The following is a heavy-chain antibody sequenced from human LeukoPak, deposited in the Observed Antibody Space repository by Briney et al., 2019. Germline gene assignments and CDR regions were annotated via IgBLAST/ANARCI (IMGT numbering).Heavy chain of an antibody. D-gene: IGHD3-22*01. V-gene: IGHV1-2*02. CDR2: INPNSGGT. CDR3: ARNGEYDSSGYDAFDI. Sequence: ASVKVSCKASGYTFTGYYMHWVRQAPGQALEWMGWINPNSGGTNYAQKFQGRVTMTRDTSISTAYMELSRLRSDDTAVYYCARNGEYDSSGYDAFDIWGQGTMVTVSS. J-gene: IGHJ3*02. CDR1: GYTFTGYY.